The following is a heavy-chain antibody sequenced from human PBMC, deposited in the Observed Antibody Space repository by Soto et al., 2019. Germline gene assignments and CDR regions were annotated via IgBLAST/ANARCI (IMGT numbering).Heavy chain of an antibody. CDR1: GGSFSGYY. D-gene: IGHD3-10*01. CDR3: ARGRGDGYNQHWYFDL. J-gene: IGHJ2*01. CDR2: INHSGST. Sequence: PSETLSLTCAVYGGSFSGYYWSWIRQPPGEGLDWIGEINHSGSTNYNPSLKSRVSISVGTSNNQFSLKLSSVTAADTAVYYCARGRGDGYNQHWYFDLWGRGTLVTVSS. V-gene: IGHV4-34*01.